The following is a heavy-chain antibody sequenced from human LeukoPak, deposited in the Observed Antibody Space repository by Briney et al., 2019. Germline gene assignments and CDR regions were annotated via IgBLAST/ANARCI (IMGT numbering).Heavy chain of an antibody. CDR2: INSDGSIT. J-gene: IGHJ4*02. D-gene: IGHD5-24*01. CDR1: GFTFSTNW. CDR3: ARPLAGDGYNLCDY. Sequence: PGGSLRLSCAASGFTFSTNWMNWVCQVPGKGLVWVSHINSDGSITTYADSVKGRFTISRDNAKNTLYLQMNSLRVEDTAVYYCARPLAGDGYNLCDYWGQGTLVTVSS. V-gene: IGHV3-74*01.